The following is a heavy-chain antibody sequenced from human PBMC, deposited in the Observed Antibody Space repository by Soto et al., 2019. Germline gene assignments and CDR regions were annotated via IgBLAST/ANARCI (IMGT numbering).Heavy chain of an antibody. CDR3: ARDLGGCSGGSCRYNWFDP. CDR1: GGTFSSYV. V-gene: IGHV1-69*06. CDR2: IIPMYGTV. D-gene: IGHD2-15*01. Sequence: SVKVSCKASGGTFSSYVISWVRQAPGQGPEWMGGIIPMYGTVNYTQKFQDRVTIIADTSTSTAYMELSSLRSEDTAVYYCARDLGGCSGGSCRYNWFDPWGQGTLVTVSS. J-gene: IGHJ5*02.